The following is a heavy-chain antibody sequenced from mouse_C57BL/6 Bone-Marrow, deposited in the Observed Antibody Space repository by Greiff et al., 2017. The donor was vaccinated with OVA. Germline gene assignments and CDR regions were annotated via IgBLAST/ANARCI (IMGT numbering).Heavy chain of an antibody. CDR3: ARGGGSRGP. Sequence: VHLVESGAELARPGASVKLSCKASGYTFTSYGISWVKQRTGQGLEWIGEIYPRSGNTYYNEKFKGKATLTADKSSSTAYMELRSLTSEDTAVYFCARGGGSRGPWGQGTTLTVSS. D-gene: IGHD1-1*01. CDR2: IYPRSGNT. J-gene: IGHJ2*01. V-gene: IGHV1-81*01. CDR1: GYTFTSYG.